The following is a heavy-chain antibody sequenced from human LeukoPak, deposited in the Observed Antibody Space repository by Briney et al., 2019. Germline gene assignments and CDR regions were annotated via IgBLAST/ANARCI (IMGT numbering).Heavy chain of an antibody. CDR1: GYTFTSYY. D-gene: IGHD2-15*01. V-gene: IGHV1-46*01. J-gene: IGHJ6*02. CDR2: INPSGGST. Sequence: ASVKVSCKASGYTFTSYYMHWVRQAPGQGLEWMGIINPSGGSTSYAQKFQGRVTMTRDTSTSTVYMELSSLRSEDTAVYYCAAPQGYCSGGSCSYTGYYYYGMDVWGQGTTVTVSS. CDR3: AAPQGYCSGGSCSYTGYYYYGMDV.